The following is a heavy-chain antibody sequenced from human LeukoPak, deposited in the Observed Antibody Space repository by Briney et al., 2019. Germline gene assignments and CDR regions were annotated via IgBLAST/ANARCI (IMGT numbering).Heavy chain of an antibody. CDR2: IRYDGSNK. D-gene: IGHD3-22*01. V-gene: IGHV3-30*02. CDR3: ARHSSGYY. CDR1: GFTFSSYG. J-gene: IGHJ4*02. Sequence: GGSLRLSCAASGFTFSSYGTHWVRQAPGKGLEWVAFIRYDGSNKYYADSVKGRFTISRDNAKNSLYLQLNSLRVEDTAVYYCARHSSGYYWGQGTLVTVSS.